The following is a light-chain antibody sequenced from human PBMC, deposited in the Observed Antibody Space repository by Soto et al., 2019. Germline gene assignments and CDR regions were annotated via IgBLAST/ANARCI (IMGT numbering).Light chain of an antibody. Sequence: QSALTQPPSGSGFLGRSVTISGTGTGGDVGGYNYVSWYQQHPAKAPKLMIYEVSKRPSGVPDRFSGSKSGNTASLTVSGLQAEDEADYYCSSYAGSNNLVFGGGTKVTVL. J-gene: IGLJ3*02. CDR2: EVS. CDR1: GGDVGGYNY. V-gene: IGLV2-8*01. CDR3: SSYAGSNNLV.